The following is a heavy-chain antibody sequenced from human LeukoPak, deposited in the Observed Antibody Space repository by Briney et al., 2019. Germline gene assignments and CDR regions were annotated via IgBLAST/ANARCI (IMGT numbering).Heavy chain of an antibody. D-gene: IGHD3-10*01. V-gene: IGHV1-46*01. J-gene: IGHJ6*02. CDR3: AREGYGSGRRLGMDV. Sequence: ASVKVSCKASGYTFINYYMHWVRQAPGQGLEWMGIINPSGGSATYAQKIQGRVTLTRDTSTSTVYMELSSLRSDDTSVYYCAREGYGSGRRLGMDVWDQGTTVTVSS. CDR1: GYTFINYY. CDR2: INPSGGSA.